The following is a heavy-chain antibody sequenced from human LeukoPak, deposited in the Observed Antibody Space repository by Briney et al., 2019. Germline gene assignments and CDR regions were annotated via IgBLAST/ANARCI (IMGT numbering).Heavy chain of an antibody. V-gene: IGHV4-30-4*01. CDR2: IYYSGST. Sequence: SQTLSLTCTVSGGSISSGDYYWSWICQPPGKGLEWIGYIYYSGSTYYNPSLKSRVTISVDTSKNQFSLKLSSVTAADTAVYYCAKTMAAGVSYYYYGMDVWGQGTTVTVSS. D-gene: IGHD3-10*01. CDR1: GGSISSGDYY. J-gene: IGHJ6*02. CDR3: AKTMAAGVSYYYYGMDV.